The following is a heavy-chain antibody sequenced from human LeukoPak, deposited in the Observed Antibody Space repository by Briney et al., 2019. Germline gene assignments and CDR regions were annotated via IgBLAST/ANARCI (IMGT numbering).Heavy chain of an antibody. CDR1: GFTFSSYA. CDR3: AKGAGYSYGYEYYFDY. Sequence: GGSLRLSCAASGFTFSSYAMSWVRQAPGKGLEWVSAISGSGGSTYYADSVKGRFTISRDNSKNTLYLQMNSLRAEDTAVYYCAKGAGYSYGYEYYFDYWGKGTLVTVSS. CDR2: ISGSGGST. V-gene: IGHV3-23*01. J-gene: IGHJ4*02. D-gene: IGHD5-18*01.